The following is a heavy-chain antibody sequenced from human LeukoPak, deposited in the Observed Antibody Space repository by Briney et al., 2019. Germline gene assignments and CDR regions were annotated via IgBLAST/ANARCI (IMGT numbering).Heavy chain of an antibody. V-gene: IGHV4-4*07. CDR3: ATGVDTAMVSGGYNWFEP. J-gene: IGHJ5*02. CDR1: GDSISSYS. Sequence: PSETLSLTCSVSGDSISSYSWNWIRQSAGKGLEWIGRIYTSGSTNYNPSLESRVTVSLDTSRNQFSLNLTSVTAADTAVYHCATGVDTAMVSGGYNWFEPWGQGIEVLVSS. CDR2: IYTSGST. D-gene: IGHD5-18*01.